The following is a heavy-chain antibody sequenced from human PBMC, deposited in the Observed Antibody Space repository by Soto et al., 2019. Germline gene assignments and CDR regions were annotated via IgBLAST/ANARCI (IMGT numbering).Heavy chain of an antibody. D-gene: IGHD6-19*01. CDR3: ARDRGHSSGWYVDY. CDR1: GFTFSSYS. Sequence: GGSLRLSCAASGFTFSSYSMNWVRQAPGKGLEWVSYISSSSSTIHYADSVKGRFTISRDNAKNSLYLQMNSLRDEDTAVYYCARDRGHSSGWYVDYWGQGTLVTVSS. CDR2: ISSSSSTI. J-gene: IGHJ4*02. V-gene: IGHV3-48*02.